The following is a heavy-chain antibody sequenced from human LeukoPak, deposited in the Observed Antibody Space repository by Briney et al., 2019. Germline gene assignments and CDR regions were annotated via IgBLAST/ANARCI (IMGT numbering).Heavy chain of an antibody. CDR1: GFTFSSFG. D-gene: IGHD2-2*01. V-gene: IGHV3-30*18. CDR3: AKGGPRGMYQLLPYGMDV. Sequence: GGSLRLSCAASGFTFSSFGMHWVRQAPGKGLEWVAVISYDGSNKYYADSVKGRFTISRDNSKNTLYLQMNSLRAEDTALFYCAKGGPRGMYQLLPYGMDVWGQGTTVTVSS. CDR2: ISYDGSNK. J-gene: IGHJ6*02.